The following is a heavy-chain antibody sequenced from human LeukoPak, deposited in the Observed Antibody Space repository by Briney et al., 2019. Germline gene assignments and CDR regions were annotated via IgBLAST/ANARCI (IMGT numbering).Heavy chain of an antibody. CDR1: GGSISSYY. D-gene: IGHD2-15*01. Sequence: PSETLSLTCSGSGGSISSYYWSLIRQPPGKGLELIGYIYYSGSTNYTPSLKSRVTISVDTSKNQLSLRLSSVTAADTAVYYCARAKMVATTNFDYWGQGTLVTVSS. J-gene: IGHJ4*02. CDR3: ARAKMVATTNFDY. CDR2: IYYSGST. V-gene: IGHV4-59*01.